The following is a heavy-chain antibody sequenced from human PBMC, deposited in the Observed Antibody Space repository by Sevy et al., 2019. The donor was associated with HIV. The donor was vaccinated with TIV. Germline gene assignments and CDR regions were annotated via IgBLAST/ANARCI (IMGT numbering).Heavy chain of an antibody. V-gene: IGHV4-59*08. CDR3: AGENAWGRGYS. CDR2: IYYNGHI. J-gene: IGHJ4*02. Sequence: SETLSLTCTVPGGYITSLYWNWIRQPPGKGLESIANIYYNGHINYNPSLKSRVTLSLDTSKNQFSLRLRSVTAADTAMYYCAGENAWGRGYSWGQGTLVTVSS. CDR1: GGYITSLY. D-gene: IGHD1-26*01.